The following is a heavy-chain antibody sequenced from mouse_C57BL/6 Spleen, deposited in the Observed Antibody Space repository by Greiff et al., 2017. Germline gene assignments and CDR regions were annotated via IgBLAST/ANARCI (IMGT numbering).Heavy chain of an antibody. CDR2: ISYDGSN. CDR1: GYSITSGYY. V-gene: IGHV3-6*01. Sequence: DVKLQESGPGLVKPSQSLSLTCSVTGYSITSGYYWNWIRQFPGNKLEWMGYISYDGSNNYNPSLKNRISITRDTSKNQFFLKLNSVTTEDTATYYCARGSLLAWFAYWGQGTLVTVSA. J-gene: IGHJ3*01. D-gene: IGHD2-10*01. CDR3: ARGSLLAWFAY.